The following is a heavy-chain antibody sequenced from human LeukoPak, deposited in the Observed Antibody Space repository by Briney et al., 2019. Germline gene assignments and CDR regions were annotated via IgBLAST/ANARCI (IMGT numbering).Heavy chain of an antibody. Sequence: GGTLRLSCAASGFTFSGFAMSWVRQAPGKGLEWVGRIKSKTDGGTTDYAAPVKGRFTISRDDSKNTLYLQMNSLRAEDTAVYYCARDSLTVTTPFDYWGQGTLVTVSS. CDR1: GFTFSGFA. V-gene: IGHV3-15*01. CDR3: ARDSLTVTTPFDY. CDR2: IKSKTDGGTT. J-gene: IGHJ4*02. D-gene: IGHD4-11*01.